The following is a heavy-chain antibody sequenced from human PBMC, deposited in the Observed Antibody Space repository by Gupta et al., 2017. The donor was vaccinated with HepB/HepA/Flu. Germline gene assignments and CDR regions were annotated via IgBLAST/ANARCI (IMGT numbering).Heavy chain of an antibody. CDR2: INPNDGTT. D-gene: IGHD6-19*01. CDR1: GYTFSMYY. Sequence: QVQLVQSGAEVKEPGASVTVSCQASGYTFSMYYMHWLRQAPGKGLEWMGCINPNDGTTRYSQKFQDWVTMTRSPSITTHYMELNRLTSDDTAVYDCARDLLGSAGRVCDLWGQGTRGTVSS. J-gene: IGHJ4*02. CDR3: ARDLLGSAGRVCDL. V-gene: IGHV1-2*04.